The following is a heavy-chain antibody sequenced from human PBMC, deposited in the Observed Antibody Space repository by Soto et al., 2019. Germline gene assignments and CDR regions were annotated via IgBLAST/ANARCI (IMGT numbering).Heavy chain of an antibody. J-gene: IGHJ4*02. V-gene: IGHV2-5*02. CDR2: IYWDDDK. Sequence: QIILKESGPPLVKPTQTLTLTCTFSGFSLSTSGVGVGWIRQPPGKDLEWFALIYWDDDKRYSPSLKSRLTITKDTSKNQVVLTMTNMDPVDTATYYCAHSPSGHDYGDYGESDYFDYWGQGTLVTVSS. CDR1: GFSLSTSGVG. D-gene: IGHD4-17*01. CDR3: AHSPSGHDYGDYGESDYFDY.